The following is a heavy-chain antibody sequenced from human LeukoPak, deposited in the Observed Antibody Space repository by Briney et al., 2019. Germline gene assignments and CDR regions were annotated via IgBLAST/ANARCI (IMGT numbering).Heavy chain of an antibody. CDR3: ARRAYGSGFYYFDY. Sequence: PSETLSLTCTVSGASISGYYWSWVRQPPGTGLEWIGQIYYRGNTNYNPSLGSRLTISVDTSKNQFSLKLSSVTAADTAIYYCARRAYGSGFYYFDYWGQGTLVTVSS. CDR1: GASISGYY. CDR2: IYYRGNT. D-gene: IGHD6-19*01. J-gene: IGHJ4*02. V-gene: IGHV4-59*08.